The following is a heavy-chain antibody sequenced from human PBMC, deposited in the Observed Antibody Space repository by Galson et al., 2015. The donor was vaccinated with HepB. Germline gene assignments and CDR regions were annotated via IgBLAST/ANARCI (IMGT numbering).Heavy chain of an antibody. CDR1: GFTFSSYA. Sequence: SRRLSGAASGFTFSSYAMSWVRQAPGKGLEWVSAISGGGSGTYYADSVMGRFTISRDKSKNRLYLQMNSLREEDTAVYYCAREWYVAYYGMDVWGQGTTVTVSS. J-gene: IGHJ6*02. V-gene: IGHV3-23*01. D-gene: IGHD2-15*01. CDR3: AREWYVAYYGMDV. CDR2: ISGGGSGT.